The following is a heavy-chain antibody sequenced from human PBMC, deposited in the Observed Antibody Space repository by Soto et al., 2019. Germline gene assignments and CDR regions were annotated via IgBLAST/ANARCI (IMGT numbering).Heavy chain of an antibody. CDR2: ISLYSDGT. Sequence: ASVKVSCKTSGYTFSNYGITWVRQAPGQPLEWLGWISLYSDGTNYAQKFQGRVSMTTDTSTTTAYLELRSPRSDDTAVYYCARVVPGAEAWFGPWGQGTLVTVSS. CDR3: ARVVPGAEAWFGP. CDR1: GYTFSNYG. D-gene: IGHD2-2*01. V-gene: IGHV1-18*01. J-gene: IGHJ5*02.